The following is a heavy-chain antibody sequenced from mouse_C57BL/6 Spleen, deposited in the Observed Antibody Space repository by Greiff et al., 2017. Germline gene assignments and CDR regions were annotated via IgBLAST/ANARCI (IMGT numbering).Heavy chain of an antibody. CDR1: GFTFSDYG. Sequence: EVQLVESGGGLVKPGGSLTLSCAASGFTFSDYGMHWVRQAPEKGLEWVAYISSGSSTIYYADTVKGRFTISSDNAKNTLFLQITSLRSEDTAMYYCARRDYYSNYVFDYWGQGTTLTVSS. CDR3: ARRDYYSNYVFDY. CDR2: ISSGSSTI. J-gene: IGHJ2*01. V-gene: IGHV5-17*01. D-gene: IGHD2-5*01.